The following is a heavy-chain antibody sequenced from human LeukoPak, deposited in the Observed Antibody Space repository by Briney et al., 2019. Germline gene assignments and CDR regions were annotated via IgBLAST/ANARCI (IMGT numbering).Heavy chain of an antibody. J-gene: IGHJ4*02. CDR2: INHSGST. Sequence: PSETLPLTCAVYGGSFSGYYWSWIRQPPGKGLEWIGEINHSGSTNYNPSLKRRVTISVDTSKNQFSLKLSSVTAADTAVYYCARGGRRYGSGSYCRASFDYWGQGTLVTVSS. V-gene: IGHV4-34*01. CDR3: ARGGRRYGSGSYCRASFDY. CDR1: GGSFSGYY. D-gene: IGHD3-10*01.